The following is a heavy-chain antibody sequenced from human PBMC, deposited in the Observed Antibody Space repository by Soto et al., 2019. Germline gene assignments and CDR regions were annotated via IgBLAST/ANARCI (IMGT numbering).Heavy chain of an antibody. D-gene: IGHD3-9*01. J-gene: IGHJ4*02. CDR2: ISYDGSNK. CDR3: AKLLRYFDY. V-gene: IGHV3-30*18. CDR1: GFTFSSYG. Sequence: QVQLVESGGGVVQPGRSLRLSCAASGFTFSSYGMHWVRQAPGKGLEWVAVISYDGSNKYYADSVKGRFTISRDNSKNALYLQMNSLRAEDTAVYYCAKLLRYFDYWGQGTLVTVSS.